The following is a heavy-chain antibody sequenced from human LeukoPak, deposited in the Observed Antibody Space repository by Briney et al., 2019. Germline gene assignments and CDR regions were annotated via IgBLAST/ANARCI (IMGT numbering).Heavy chain of an antibody. CDR1: GFSFSTYA. CDR3: AKNYAPGNAFYDY. V-gene: IGHV3-23*01. Sequence: GGSLRLSCAASGFSFSTYAMNWVRQAPGRGLEWVSAIDGSGRYIYYRDSVQGRVTNSRDNSKDTLFLQMNSLTAEDSAVYYCAKNYAPGNAFYDYWGQGVLVTVFS. J-gene: IGHJ4*02. CDR2: IDGSGRYI. D-gene: IGHD3-10*01.